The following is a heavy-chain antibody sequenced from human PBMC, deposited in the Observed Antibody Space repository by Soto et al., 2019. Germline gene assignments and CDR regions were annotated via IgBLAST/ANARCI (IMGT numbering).Heavy chain of an antibody. J-gene: IGHJ6*02. Sequence: QVQLVQSGAEVKKPGPSVKVSCKASGGSFSSYASSWVRQAPGQGLEWMGGIIPIFGTANYAQKFQGRVTITADESTSTAYMELSSLRSEDTAVYYCASHSYGYFPHYYHGMDVWGQGTTVTVSS. V-gene: IGHV1-69*12. CDR2: IIPIFGTA. CDR1: GGSFSSYA. CDR3: ASHSYGYFPHYYHGMDV. D-gene: IGHD5-18*01.